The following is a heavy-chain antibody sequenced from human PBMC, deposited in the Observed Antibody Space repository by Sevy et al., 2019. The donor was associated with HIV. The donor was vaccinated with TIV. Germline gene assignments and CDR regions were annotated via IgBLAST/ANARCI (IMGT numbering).Heavy chain of an antibody. J-gene: IGHJ4*02. CDR1: GFTFSSYA. D-gene: IGHD3-22*01. V-gene: IGHV3-23*01. Sequence: GGSLRLSCAASGFTFSSYAMNWVRQAPGKGLEWISGISGSGGSGDKTNYADSVKGRFTISRDDSKNSLYLQLNSLRAEDTAIYYCARRYDSSGYFDYWGQGTLVTVSS. CDR3: ARRYDSSGYFDY. CDR2: ISGSGGSGDKT.